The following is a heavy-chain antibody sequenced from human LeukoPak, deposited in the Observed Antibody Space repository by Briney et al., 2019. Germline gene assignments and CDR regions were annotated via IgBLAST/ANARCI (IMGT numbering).Heavy chain of an antibody. D-gene: IGHD2-2*01. CDR3: AREYCSSTSCYYYFDY. CDR2: INHSGST. Sequence: SETLSLTCAVYGGSFSGYYWSWIRQPPGKGLEWIGEINHSGSTNYNPSLKSRVTISVDTSKNQFSLKLSSVTAADTAVYYCAREYCSSTSCYYYFDYWGQGTLVTVSS. J-gene: IGHJ4*02. V-gene: IGHV4-34*01. CDR1: GGSFSGYY.